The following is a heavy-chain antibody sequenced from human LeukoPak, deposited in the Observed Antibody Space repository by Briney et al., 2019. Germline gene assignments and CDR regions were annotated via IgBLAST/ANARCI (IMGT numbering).Heavy chain of an antibody. D-gene: IGHD2-2*01. CDR2: IYYSGST. Sequence: SETLSLTCTVSGGSISSYYWSWIRQPPGKGLEWIGYIYYSGSTNHNPSLKSRVTISVDTSKNQFSLKLNSVTATDTAVYYCAKQGSKPSVVVVPFDIWGQGTMVTVSS. CDR3: AKQGSKPSVVVVPFDI. CDR1: GGSISSYY. J-gene: IGHJ3*02. V-gene: IGHV4-59*08.